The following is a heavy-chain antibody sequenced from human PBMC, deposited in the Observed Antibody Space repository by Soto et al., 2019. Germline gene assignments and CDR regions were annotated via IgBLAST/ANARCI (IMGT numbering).Heavy chain of an antibody. CDR2: ISYDGSNK. V-gene: IGHV3-30*18. J-gene: IGHJ5*02. CDR3: AKDPSRDGRNTWPYWFDP. CDR1: GFTFSIYG. Sequence: PGGSLRLSCAASGFTFSIYGMHWVRQAPGKGLEWVAVISYDGSNKYYADSVKGRFTISRDNSKNTLYLQMNSLRAEDTAVYYCAKDPSRDGRNTWPYWFDPWGHGSLVTGSX. D-gene: IGHD3-10*01.